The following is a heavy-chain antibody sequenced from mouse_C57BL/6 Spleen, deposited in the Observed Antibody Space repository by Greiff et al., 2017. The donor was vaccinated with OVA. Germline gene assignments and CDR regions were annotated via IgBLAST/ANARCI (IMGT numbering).Heavy chain of an antibody. CDR3: AREDSYAMDY. Sequence: VQLQQPGAELVKPGASVKLSCKASGYTFTSYWMQWVKQRPGQGLEWIGEIDPSDSYTNYNQKFKGKATLTVDTSSSTAYMQLSSLTSEDSAVYYCAREDSYAMDYWGQGTSVTVSS. J-gene: IGHJ4*01. CDR2: IDPSDSYT. V-gene: IGHV1-50*01. CDR1: GYTFTSYW. D-gene: IGHD2-12*01.